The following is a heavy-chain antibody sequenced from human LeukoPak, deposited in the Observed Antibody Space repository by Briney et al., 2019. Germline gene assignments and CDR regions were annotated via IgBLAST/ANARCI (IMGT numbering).Heavy chain of an antibody. CDR1: GFTFSSYA. Sequence: GGSLRLSCAASGFTFSSYAMSWVRQARGKGLEWVSAISGSGGSTYYADSVKGRFTISRDNSKNTLYLQMNSLRADDTAVYYCARRRITMIVVPKGAFDIWGQGTMVTVSS. V-gene: IGHV3-23*01. CDR2: ISGSGGST. CDR3: ARRRITMIVVPKGAFDI. J-gene: IGHJ3*02. D-gene: IGHD3-22*01.